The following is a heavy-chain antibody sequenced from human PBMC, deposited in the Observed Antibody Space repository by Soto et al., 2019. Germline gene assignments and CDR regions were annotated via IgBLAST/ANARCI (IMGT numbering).Heavy chain of an antibody. D-gene: IGHD5-12*01. J-gene: IGHJ4*02. CDR3: ARGGVATIFGDS. CDR2: IDSTSATI. CDR1: GFTLSRYS. V-gene: IGHV3-48*02. Sequence: EVQLVESGGGLVQPGGSLRVSCAASGFTLSRYSMNWGRQAPGKGLEWLSYIDSTSATIYYAESVKGRFIISRDNAKNSLYLQMNSLSDEDTSVYYCARGGVATIFGDSWGQGTLVTVSS.